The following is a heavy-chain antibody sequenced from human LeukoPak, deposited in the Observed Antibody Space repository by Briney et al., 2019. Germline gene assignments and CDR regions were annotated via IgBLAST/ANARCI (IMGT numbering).Heavy chain of an antibody. CDR2: ISNDGSNE. Sequence: PGGSLRLSCAASGFTFSSCGMHWVRQAPGKGLEWVAVISNDGSNEYDAEFVKGRFTMSRDNSKNTVFLDMNNLRTEDTAVYYCARAQISMFSSGQYLDVWGQGTLVTVSS. D-gene: IGHD1-14*01. V-gene: IGHV3-30*19. CDR1: GFTFSSCG. J-gene: IGHJ3*01. CDR3: ARAQISMFSSGQYLDV.